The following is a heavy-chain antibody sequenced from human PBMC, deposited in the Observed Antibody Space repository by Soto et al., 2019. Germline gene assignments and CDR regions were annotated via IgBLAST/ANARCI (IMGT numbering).Heavy chain of an antibody. CDR1: GDSVSSNSAA. V-gene: IGHV6-1*01. CDR3: ARVGIAARRAPDHDAFDI. Sequence: PSQTLSLTCAISGDSVSSNSAAWNWIRQSPSRGLEWLGRTYYRSKWYNDYAVSVKSRITINPDTSKNQFSLQLNSVTPEDTAVYYCARVGIAARRAPDHDAFDIWGKGTMVTVSS. J-gene: IGHJ3*02. D-gene: IGHD6-6*01. CDR2: TYYRSKWYN.